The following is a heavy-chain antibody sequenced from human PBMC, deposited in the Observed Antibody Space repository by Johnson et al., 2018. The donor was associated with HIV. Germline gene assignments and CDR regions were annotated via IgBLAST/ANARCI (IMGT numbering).Heavy chain of an antibody. D-gene: IGHD3-10*01. CDR2: IGWDGFTI. J-gene: IGHJ3*01. CDR3: AKDHNYGSYLLAFDV. CDR1: GFTFDHNA. V-gene: IGHV3-9*01. Sequence: VQLVESGGGLVQPGRSLRLSCAASGFTFDHNAMHWVRQGPGQGLEWVAGIGWDGFTIGYVDSVKGRFTISRDDATNSLYLQMHSLRTEDTALYYCAKDHNYGSYLLAFDVWGQGTMVTVSS.